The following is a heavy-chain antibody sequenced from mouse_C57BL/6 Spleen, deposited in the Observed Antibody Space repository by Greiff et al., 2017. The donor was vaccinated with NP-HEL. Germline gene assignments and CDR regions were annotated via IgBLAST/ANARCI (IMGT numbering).Heavy chain of an antibody. J-gene: IGHJ3*01. CDR3: AREVLRYQFAY. D-gene: IGHD1-1*01. CDR1: GYTFTGYW. V-gene: IGHV1-9*01. Sequence: QVQLQQSGAELMKPGASVKLSCKATGYTFTGYWIEWVKQRPGHGLEWIGEILPGSGSTNYNEKFKGKATFTADKSSSTAYMQLSSLTSEDSAVYFCAREVLRYQFAYWGQGTLVTVSA. CDR2: ILPGSGST.